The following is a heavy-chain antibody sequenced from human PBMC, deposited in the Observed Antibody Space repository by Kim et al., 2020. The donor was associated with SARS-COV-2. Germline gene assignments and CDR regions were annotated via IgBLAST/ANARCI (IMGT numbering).Heavy chain of an antibody. CDR1: GYTFTSYG. CDR2: ISAYNGNT. D-gene: IGHD2-2*01. Sequence: ASVKVSCKASGYTFTSYGISWVRQAPGQGLEWMGWISAYNGNTNYAQKLQGRVTMTTDTSTSTAYMELRSLRSDDTAVYYCARARYCSSTSCSYWVYWGQGTLVTVSS. V-gene: IGHV1-18*04. J-gene: IGHJ4*02. CDR3: ARARYCSSTSCSYWVY.